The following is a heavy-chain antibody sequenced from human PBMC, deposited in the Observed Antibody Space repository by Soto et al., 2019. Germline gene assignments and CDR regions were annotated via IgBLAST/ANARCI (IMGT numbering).Heavy chain of an antibody. D-gene: IGHD2-2*02. V-gene: IGHV3-21*01. CDR1: GFTFSSYS. J-gene: IGHJ5*02. Sequence: GGSLRLSCAASGFTFSSYSMNWVRQAPGKGLEWVSSIISSSSYIYYADSVKGRFTISRDNAKNSLYLQMNSLRAEDTAVYYCAREEGGYCSSTSCYTARWFDPWGQGTLVTVSS. CDR3: AREEGGYCSSTSCYTARWFDP. CDR2: IISSSSYI.